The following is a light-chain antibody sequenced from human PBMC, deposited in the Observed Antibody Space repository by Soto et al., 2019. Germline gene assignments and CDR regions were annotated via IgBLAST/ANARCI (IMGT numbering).Light chain of an antibody. CDR2: GAS. CDR1: QSVTSSF. V-gene: IGKV3-20*01. CDR3: QKYGISPPMYT. J-gene: IGKJ2*01. Sequence: EIVLTQSPGTLSLSPGERATLSCRASQSVTSSFLAWYQQRPGQAPRLLIYGASSRATGIPDRFSGSGSGTDFTLTISRLEPEDFAVYYCQKYGISPPMYTFGQGTKLEIK.